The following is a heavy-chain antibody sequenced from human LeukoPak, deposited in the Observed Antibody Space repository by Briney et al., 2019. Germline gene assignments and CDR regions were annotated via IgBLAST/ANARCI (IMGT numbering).Heavy chain of an antibody. CDR1: GFTFSSST. D-gene: IGHD2/OR15-2a*01. CDR2: ISSSSTYI. CDR3: ARDFLNAIDI. V-gene: IGHV3-21*01. J-gene: IGHJ3*02. Sequence: GGSLRLSCAASGFTFSSSTMTWVRQSPGKGVEWFSSISSSSTYIYYADSVKGRFIISGDNAKNSLYLQMNSLRAEDTAVFYCARDFLNAIDIWGQGTMVTVSS.